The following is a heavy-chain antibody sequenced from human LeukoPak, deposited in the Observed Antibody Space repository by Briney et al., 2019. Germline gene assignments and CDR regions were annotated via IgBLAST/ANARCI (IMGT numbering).Heavy chain of an antibody. V-gene: IGHV3-30*02. CDR2: IRYDGSNK. CDR3: ANDYYGSGSYYNGDTDY. CDR1: GFTFSSYG. J-gene: IGHJ4*02. D-gene: IGHD3-10*01. Sequence: PGGSLRLSCAASGFTFSSYGMHWVRQAPGKGLEWVAFIRYDGSNKYYADSVKGRFTISRDNSKNTLYLQMNSLRAEDTAVYYCANDYYGSGSYYNGDTDYWGQGTLVTVSS.